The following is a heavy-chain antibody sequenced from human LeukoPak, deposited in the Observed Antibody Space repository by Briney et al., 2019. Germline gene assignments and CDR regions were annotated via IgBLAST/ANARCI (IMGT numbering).Heavy chain of an antibody. V-gene: IGHV1-18*04. CDR2: ISAYNGNT. CDR1: GYTFTSYG. CDR3: ARQGGGSGSSLPLKDY. Sequence: WASVKVSCKASGYTFTSYGISWVRQAPGQGLEWMGWISAYNGNTNYAQKLQGRVTMTTDTSTSTAYMELRSLRSDDTAVYYCARQGGGSGSSLPLKDYWGQGTLVTVSS. D-gene: IGHD3-10*01. J-gene: IGHJ4*02.